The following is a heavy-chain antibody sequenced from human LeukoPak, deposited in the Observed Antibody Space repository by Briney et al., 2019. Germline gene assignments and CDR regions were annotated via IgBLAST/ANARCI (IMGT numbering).Heavy chain of an antibody. CDR1: GFTFSNYA. CDR2: ISYDGSNK. Sequence: TGGSLRLSCAASGFTFSNYAIHWVRQAPGKGLEWVAVISYDGSNKYYADSVKGRFTIPRDNSKNTLYLQMNSLRAEDTAVYYCARRFSSGWDFDYWGQGTLVTVSS. J-gene: IGHJ4*02. D-gene: IGHD6-19*01. CDR3: ARRFSSGWDFDY. V-gene: IGHV3-30-3*01.